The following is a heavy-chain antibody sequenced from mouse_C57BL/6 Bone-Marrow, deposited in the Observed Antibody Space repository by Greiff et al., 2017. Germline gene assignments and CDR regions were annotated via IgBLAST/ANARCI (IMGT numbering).Heavy chain of an antibody. V-gene: IGHV1-50*01. Sequence: VQLQQPGAELVKPGASVKLSCKASGYTFTSYWMQWVKQRPGQGLEWIGEIDPSDSYTNYNQKFKGKATLTVDTSSSTAYMQLSSLTSEDSAVYYCASDSYCLGYFDVWGSGTAVTVSS. CDR3: ASDSYCLGYFDV. CDR1: GYTFTSYW. CDR2: IDPSDSYT. D-gene: IGHD2-12*01. J-gene: IGHJ1*01.